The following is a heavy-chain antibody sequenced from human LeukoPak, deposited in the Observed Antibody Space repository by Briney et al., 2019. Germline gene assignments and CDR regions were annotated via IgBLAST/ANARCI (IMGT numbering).Heavy chain of an antibody. D-gene: IGHD2-15*01. V-gene: IGHV1-69*13. J-gene: IGHJ6*02. Sequence: ASVKVSCKASGGTFSSYAISWVRQAPGQGLEWMGGIIPIFGTANYAQKFQGRVTITADESMSTAYMELSSLRSEDTAVYYCAREIVVVVAATRDYYYGMDVWGQGTTVTVSS. CDR2: IIPIFGTA. CDR1: GGTFSSYA. CDR3: AREIVVVVAATRDYYYGMDV.